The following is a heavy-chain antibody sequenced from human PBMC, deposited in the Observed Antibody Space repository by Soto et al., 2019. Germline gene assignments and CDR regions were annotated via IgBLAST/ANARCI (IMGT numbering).Heavy chain of an antibody. CDR2: ISSSSSYI. CDR3: ARDGVEEHPYGMDV. CDR1: GFTFSSYS. Sequence: PGGSLRLSCAASGFTFSSYSMNWVRQAPGKGLEWVSSISSSSSYIYYADSVKGRFTISRDNAKNSLYLQMNSLRAEDTAVYYCARDGVEEHPYGMDVWGQGTTVTVSS. V-gene: IGHV3-21*01. J-gene: IGHJ6*02. D-gene: IGHD1-26*01.